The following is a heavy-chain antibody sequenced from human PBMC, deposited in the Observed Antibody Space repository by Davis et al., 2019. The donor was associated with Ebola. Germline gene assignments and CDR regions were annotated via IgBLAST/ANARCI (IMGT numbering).Heavy chain of an antibody. J-gene: IGHJ4*02. V-gene: IGHV1-69*13. CDR1: GGTFSSSA. Sequence: SVTVSCKASGGTFSSSALSWVRQAPGQGLEWMGGIIPIFGTANYAQKFQGRVTITADESTSTAYMELSSLRSEDTAVYYCARRYGSGSYYWFDYWGQGTLVTVSS. CDR3: ARRYGSGSYYWFDY. CDR2: IIPIFGTA. D-gene: IGHD3-10*01.